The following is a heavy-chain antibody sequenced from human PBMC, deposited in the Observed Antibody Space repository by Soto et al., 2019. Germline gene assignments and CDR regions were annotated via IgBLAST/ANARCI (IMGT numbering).Heavy chain of an antibody. D-gene: IGHD6-13*01. CDR3: ARSSSWPDDAFDI. CDR1: GYTFTYRY. CDR2: ITPFNGNT. Sequence: GASVKVSCKASGYTFTYRYLHWVRQAPGQALEWMGWITPFNGNTNYAQKFQDRVTITRDRSMSTAYMELSSLRSEDTAMYYCARSSSWPDDAFDIWGQGTMVTVSS. V-gene: IGHV1-45*02. J-gene: IGHJ3*02.